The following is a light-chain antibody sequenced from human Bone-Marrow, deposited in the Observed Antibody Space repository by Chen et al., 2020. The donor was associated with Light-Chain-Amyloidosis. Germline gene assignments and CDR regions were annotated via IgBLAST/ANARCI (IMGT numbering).Light chain of an antibody. Sequence: AIMLTQSPSSLYASVGDRVTITCRASQSVSDSLAWEQQKPGKAPKVLISDFSILETGVPSSFSCSGSGTYFTLPINSLQPADFPTYYCQHFNVFPITCFQETRLEIK. J-gene: IGKJ5*01. CDR2: DFS. CDR3: QHFNVFPIT. V-gene: IGKV1-13*02. CDR1: QSVSDS.